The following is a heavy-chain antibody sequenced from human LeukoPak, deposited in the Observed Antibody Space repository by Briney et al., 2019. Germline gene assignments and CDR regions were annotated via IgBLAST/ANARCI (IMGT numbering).Heavy chain of an antibody. V-gene: IGHV1-2*02. Sequence: ASVKVSCKASGYTFTGYYMHWVRQAPGKGLQWMGWINPNSGGTNYAQKFQGRVTMTRDTSISTAYMELSRLRSDDTAVYHCARGYHRYYYGSGRWYNWLDPWGQGILVTVSS. CDR1: GYTFTGYY. D-gene: IGHD3-10*01. J-gene: IGHJ5*02. CDR2: INPNSGGT. CDR3: ARGYHRYYYGSGRWYNWLDP.